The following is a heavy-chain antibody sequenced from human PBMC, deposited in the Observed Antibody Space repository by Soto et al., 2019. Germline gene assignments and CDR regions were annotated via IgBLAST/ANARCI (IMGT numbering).Heavy chain of an antibody. CDR2: IYHSGST. V-gene: IGHV4-4*02. CDR1: SGSISSSNW. CDR3: ARDPGIAVAGTREIYFDY. J-gene: IGHJ4*02. D-gene: IGHD6-19*01. Sequence: PSETLSLTCAVSSGSISSSNWWSWVRQPPGKGLEWIGEIYHSGSTNYNPSLKSRVTISVDKSKNQFSLKLSSVTAADTAVYYCARDPGIAVAGTREIYFDYWGQGTLVTVSS.